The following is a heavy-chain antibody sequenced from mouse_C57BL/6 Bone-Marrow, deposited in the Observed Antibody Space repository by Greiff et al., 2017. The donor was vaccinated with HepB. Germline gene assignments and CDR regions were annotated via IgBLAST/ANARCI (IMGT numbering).Heavy chain of an antibody. CDR2: INYDGSST. V-gene: IGHV5-16*01. J-gene: IGHJ1*03. D-gene: IGHD2-3*01. CDR3: ARDGYYLYWYFDA. Sequence: EVMLVESEGGLVQPGSSMKLSCTASGFTFSDYYMAWVRQVPEKGLEWVANINYDGSSTYYLDSLKSRFIISRDNAKNILYLQMSSLKSEDTATYYCARDGYYLYWYFDAWGTGTTVTVSS. CDR1: GFTFSDYY.